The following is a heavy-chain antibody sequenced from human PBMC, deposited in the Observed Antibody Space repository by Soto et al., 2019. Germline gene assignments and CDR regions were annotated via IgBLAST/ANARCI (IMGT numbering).Heavy chain of an antibody. D-gene: IGHD1-26*01. CDR1: GYTFSSYG. Sequence: QVQLVQSGAEVKKPGASVKVSCKASGYTFSSYGISWVRQAPGQGLEWMGWISAYNGNTMYGQKVQGRVTMTTDTSTSTAYRELRSLRSDDTAVYYCARREVGTTLDFEYWGQGTLVTVPS. CDR2: ISAYNGNT. V-gene: IGHV1-18*01. J-gene: IGHJ4*02. CDR3: ARREVGTTLDFEY.